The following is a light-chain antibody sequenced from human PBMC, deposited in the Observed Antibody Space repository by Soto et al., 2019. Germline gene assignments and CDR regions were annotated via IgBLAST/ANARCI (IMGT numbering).Light chain of an antibody. V-gene: IGLV2-14*01. CDR1: SSDVGGYNY. CDR3: SSYTSSSTPNWV. J-gene: IGLJ3*02. CDR2: EVS. Sequence: QSALTQPASVSGSPGQSITISCTGTSSDVGGYNYVSWYQHHPGKAPKLMIYEVSNRPSGVSNRFSGAKSGNTASLTISGRQPEDEADYYCSSYTSSSTPNWVFGGGTKLTVL.